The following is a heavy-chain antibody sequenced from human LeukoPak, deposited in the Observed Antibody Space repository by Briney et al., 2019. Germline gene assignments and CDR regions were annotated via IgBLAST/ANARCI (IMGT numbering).Heavy chain of an antibody. CDR3: AREDSGSYYNYYYFYMDV. V-gene: IGHV4-4*07. Sequence: SETLSLTCSISGGSFTTHFWSWVRHPAGKGLEWIGRIYPSGNTNYNPSLKSRLNLSVDTSKTQFSLRLSSVTAADTAVYYCAREDSGSYYNYYYFYMDVWGKGTTVTISS. CDR2: IYPSGNT. CDR1: GGSFTTHF. J-gene: IGHJ6*03. D-gene: IGHD3-10*01.